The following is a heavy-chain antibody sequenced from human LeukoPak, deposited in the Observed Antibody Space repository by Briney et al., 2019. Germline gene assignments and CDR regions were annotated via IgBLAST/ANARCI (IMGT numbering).Heavy chain of an antibody. CDR1: AFTFSNYA. D-gene: IGHD1-26*01. CDR3: ASGSGTYYSSYYYYGMDV. J-gene: IGHJ6*02. Sequence: GGSLRLSCAASAFTFSNYAMSWVRQAPGKGLEWASGISGNGGNTYYADSVKGRFTISRDNSKNTLYLQMNSLRAEDTGVYYCASGSGTYYSSYYYYGMDVWGQGTTVTVSS. CDR2: ISGNGGNT. V-gene: IGHV3-23*01.